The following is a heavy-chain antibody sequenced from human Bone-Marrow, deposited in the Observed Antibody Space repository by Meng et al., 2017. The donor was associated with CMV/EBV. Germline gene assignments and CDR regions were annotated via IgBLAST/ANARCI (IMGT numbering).Heavy chain of an antibody. CDR3: ARGLGITIFGVVTASDAFDI. D-gene: IGHD3-3*01. Sequence: ASVKVSCKASGYTFTGYYMHWVRQAPGQGLEWMGWINPNSGGTNYAQKFQGRVTMTRDTSISTAYMELSRLRSDDTAVYYCARGLGITIFGVVTASDAFDIWGQGTMVTVSS. J-gene: IGHJ3*02. CDR1: GYTFTGYY. V-gene: IGHV1-2*02. CDR2: INPNSGGT.